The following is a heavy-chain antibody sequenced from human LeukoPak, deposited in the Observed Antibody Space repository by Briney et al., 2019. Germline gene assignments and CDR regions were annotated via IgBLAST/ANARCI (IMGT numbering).Heavy chain of an antibody. Sequence: ASAKVSCTASGYTFTSYDINWVRQATGQGLEWMGWMNPNSGNTGYAQKFQGRVTMTRNTSISTAYMELSSLRSEDTAVYYCARDCSGGSCYGYWGQGTLVTVSS. V-gene: IGHV1-8*01. D-gene: IGHD2-15*01. CDR1: GYTFTSYD. CDR3: ARDCSGGSCYGY. CDR2: MNPNSGNT. J-gene: IGHJ4*02.